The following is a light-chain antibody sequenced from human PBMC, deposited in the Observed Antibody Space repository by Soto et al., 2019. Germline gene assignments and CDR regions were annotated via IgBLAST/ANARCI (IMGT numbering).Light chain of an antibody. Sequence: DIQMTPAPSTLFAYVGERVTITCRASQSISAWLAWYQQKPGKAPKLLIYKASNVESGVPSRFSGSGSGTEFTLTISSLQTDDFATYYCQQYHSYPLTFGQGTRLEIK. CDR3: QQYHSYPLT. CDR2: KAS. CDR1: QSISAW. V-gene: IGKV1-5*03. J-gene: IGKJ5*01.